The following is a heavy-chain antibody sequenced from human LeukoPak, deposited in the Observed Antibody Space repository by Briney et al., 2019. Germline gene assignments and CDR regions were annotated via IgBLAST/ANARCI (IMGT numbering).Heavy chain of an antibody. CDR1: GYTFTSYG. J-gene: IGHJ6*03. Sequence: EASVKVSCKVSGYTFTSYGISLVRQAPGQGLEWMGWISAYNGNTNYAQKLQGRVTMTTDTSTSTAYMELRSLRSDDTAVYYCARIEKGYSSSSDSPYYYYMDVWGKGTTVTVSS. V-gene: IGHV1-18*01. CDR2: ISAYNGNT. D-gene: IGHD6-6*01. CDR3: ARIEKGYSSSSDSPYYYYMDV.